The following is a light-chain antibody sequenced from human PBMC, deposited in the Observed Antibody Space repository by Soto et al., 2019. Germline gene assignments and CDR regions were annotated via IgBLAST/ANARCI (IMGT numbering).Light chain of an antibody. J-gene: IGLJ1*01. CDR1: SSDVGGYNY. CDR2: DVS. V-gene: IGLV2-14*01. Sequence: QSALPQPASVSGSPGQSITISCTGTSSDVGGYNYVSWYQQHPGKAPKFMIYDVSNRTSGVSNRFSGSKSGNTASLTISGLQAEDEADYYCSSYTTSNTRQIVVGTGTKLTVL. CDR3: SSYTTSNTRQIV.